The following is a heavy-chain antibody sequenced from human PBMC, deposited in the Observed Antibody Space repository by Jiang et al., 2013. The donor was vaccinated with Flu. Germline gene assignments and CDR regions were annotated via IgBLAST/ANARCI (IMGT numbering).Heavy chain of an antibody. CDR1: GGTFSSYA. J-gene: IGHJ5*02. CDR3: ARVLGLAGWFDP. V-gene: IGHV1-69*01. CDR2: IIPIFSTA. D-gene: IGHD3/OR15-3a*01. Sequence: PGSSVKVSCKASGGTFSSYAISWVRQAPGQGLEWMGGIIPIFSTANYAQKFQGRVTITADESTSTAYMELSSLRSEDTAVYYCARVLGLAGWFDPWGQGTLVTVSS.